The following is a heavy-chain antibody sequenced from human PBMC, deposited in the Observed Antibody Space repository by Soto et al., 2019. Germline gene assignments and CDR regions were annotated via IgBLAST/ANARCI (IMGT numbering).Heavy chain of an antibody. V-gene: IGHV4-34*01. Sequence: SETLSLTCAVYGGSFCGYYWSWIRQPPGKGLEWIGEINHSGSTNYNPSLKSRVTISVDTSKNQFSLKLSSVTAADTAVYYCARSLRDIVVVVAARYYYYYMDVWGKGTTVTVSS. CDR2: INHSGST. CDR1: GGSFCGYY. J-gene: IGHJ6*03. CDR3: ARSLRDIVVVVAARYYYYYMDV. D-gene: IGHD2-15*01.